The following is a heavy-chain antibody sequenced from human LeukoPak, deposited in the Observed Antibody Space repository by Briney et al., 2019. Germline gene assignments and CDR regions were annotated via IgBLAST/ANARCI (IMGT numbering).Heavy chain of an antibody. Sequence: ASVKVSCKASGYTFTDYYMYWVRQAPGQGLDWVGWINPNSGATNYAQKFQGRVTMTRDTSNNTSYMELSRLRSDDTAVYYCAREFRTTTWSFDAFDLWGQGTMVTVSS. D-gene: IGHD1/OR15-1a*01. J-gene: IGHJ3*01. V-gene: IGHV1-2*02. CDR3: AREFRTTTWSFDAFDL. CDR1: GYTFTDYY. CDR2: INPNSGAT.